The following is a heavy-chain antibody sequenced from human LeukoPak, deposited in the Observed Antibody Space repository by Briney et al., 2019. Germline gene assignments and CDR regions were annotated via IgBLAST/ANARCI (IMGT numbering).Heavy chain of an antibody. CDR1: GYSFTSYW. D-gene: IGHD3-22*01. CDR3: ARPKDYYDSSAYYALAY. CDR2: IYPGDSDT. V-gene: IGHV5-51*03. Sequence: GESRKLSCKGSGYSFTSYWTGCVRQMPGKGLEWMGIIYPGDSDTTYSPSFQGQVTISADNSISTAYLQWSSLKASDTAMYYCARPKDYYDSSAYYALAYWGQGTLVTVSS. J-gene: IGHJ4*02.